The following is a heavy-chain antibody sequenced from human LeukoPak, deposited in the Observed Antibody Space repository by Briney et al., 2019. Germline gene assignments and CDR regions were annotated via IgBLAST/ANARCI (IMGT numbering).Heavy chain of an antibody. J-gene: IGHJ4*02. Sequence: SGTLSLTCTVSGGSISSASHYWTWIRQPAGKGLEWIGRIFTSGSTDYNPSLKSRVTISVETSKNQFSLKLSSVTPADTAIYYCAREESLTLDSWGQGTLVTVSS. CDR2: IFTSGST. V-gene: IGHV4-61*02. D-gene: IGHD3-10*01. CDR1: GGSISSASHY. CDR3: AREESLTLDS.